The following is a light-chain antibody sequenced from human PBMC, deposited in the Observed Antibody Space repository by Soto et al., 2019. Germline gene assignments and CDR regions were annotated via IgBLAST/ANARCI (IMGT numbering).Light chain of an antibody. CDR3: QNYNSAPIT. CDR2: GAS. V-gene: IGKV1-27*01. J-gene: IGKJ5*01. Sequence: DIKLTQSPSTLSASVGDRVSITCRASQTISDWLAWYQQKPGKAPKVLIYGASKLQSGVPSRFRGGGSGTNFTLPISSLQPEDVGTYYCQNYNSAPITFGQGTRLEI. CDR1: QTISDW.